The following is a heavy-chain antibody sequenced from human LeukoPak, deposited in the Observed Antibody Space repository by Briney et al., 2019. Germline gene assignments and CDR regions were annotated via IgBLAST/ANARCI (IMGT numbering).Heavy chain of an antibody. CDR1: GFTFSSYW. Sequence: HPGGSLRLSCAASGFTFSSYWMSWVRQAPGKGLEWVANIKKDGSEKYYVDSVKGRFTISRDNAKKSLYLQMNSLGAEDTAVYYCARHLSGITGYTYGRGIDYWGQGTLLTVSS. D-gene: IGHD5-18*01. CDR2: IKKDGSEK. CDR3: ARHLSGITGYTYGRGIDY. V-gene: IGHV3-7*01. J-gene: IGHJ4*02.